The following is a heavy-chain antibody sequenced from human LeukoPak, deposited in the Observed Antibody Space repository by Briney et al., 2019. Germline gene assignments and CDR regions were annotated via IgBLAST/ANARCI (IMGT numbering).Heavy chain of an antibody. Sequence: GGSLRLSCAASGFTFSTYTMNWVRQAPGKGLEWVSSISGSSSYIYYADSVKGRFTISRDNARNSLYLQMNSLRAEDTAVYYCAREYVPILTGYPYFDYWGQGTLVTVSS. V-gene: IGHV3-21*01. CDR3: AREYVPILTGYPYFDY. CDR1: GFTFSTYT. D-gene: IGHD3-9*01. CDR2: ISGSSSYI. J-gene: IGHJ4*02.